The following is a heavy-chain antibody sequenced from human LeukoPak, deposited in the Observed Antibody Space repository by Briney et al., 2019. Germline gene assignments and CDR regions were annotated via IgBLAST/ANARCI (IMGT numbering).Heavy chain of an antibody. Sequence: PGGSLRLSCAASGFTVITNDMTWVRQAPGKGPEWVSVLYSDGNTKYADSVQGRFTISRDNSKNTLYLEMNSLSPDATSVYYCARGVEPLAANTLAYWGQGTLVTVSS. CDR3: ARGVEPLAANTLAY. V-gene: IGHV3-53*01. D-gene: IGHD1-14*01. J-gene: IGHJ4*02. CDR1: GFTVITND. CDR2: LYSDGNT.